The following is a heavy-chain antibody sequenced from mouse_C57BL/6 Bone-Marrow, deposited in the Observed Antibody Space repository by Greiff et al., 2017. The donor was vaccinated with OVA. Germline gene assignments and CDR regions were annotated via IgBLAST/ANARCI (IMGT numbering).Heavy chain of an antibody. CDR3: VRRAYDYGAMDY. J-gene: IGHJ4*01. V-gene: IGHV10-1*01. CDR1: GFSFNTYA. Sequence: EVHLVESGGGLVQPKGSLKLSCAASGFSFNTYAMNWVRQAPGKGLEWVARIRSKSNNYATYYADSVKDRFTISRDDSESMLYLQMNNLKTEDTAMYYCVRRAYDYGAMDYWGQGTSVTVSS. CDR2: IRSKSNNYAT. D-gene: IGHD2-4*01.